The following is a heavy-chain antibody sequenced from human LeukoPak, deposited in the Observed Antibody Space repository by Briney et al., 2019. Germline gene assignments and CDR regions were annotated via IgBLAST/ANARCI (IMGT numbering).Heavy chain of an antibody. D-gene: IGHD3-9*01. V-gene: IGHV4-30-2*01. CDR3: ARAFNLVFRGQYYDILTRSGGMDV. CDR2: IYHSGST. Sequence: SETLSLTCAVSGGSISSGGYSWSWIRQPPGKGLEWIGYIYHSGSTYYNPSLKSRVTISVDRSKNQFSLKLSSVTAAGTAVYCCARAFNLVFRGQYYDILTRSGGMDVWGQGTTVTVSS. CDR1: GGSISSGGYS. J-gene: IGHJ6*02.